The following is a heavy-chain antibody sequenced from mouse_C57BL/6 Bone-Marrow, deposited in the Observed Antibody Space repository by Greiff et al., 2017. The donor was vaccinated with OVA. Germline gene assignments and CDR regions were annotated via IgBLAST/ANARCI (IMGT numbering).Heavy chain of an antibody. Sequence: EVKLQESGPGLVKPSQSLSLTCSVTGYSITSGYYWNWIRQFPGNKLEWMGYISYDGSNNYNPSLKNRISLTRDTSKNQFFLKLNSVTTEDTATYYCARIYYGSSYVGRNAMDYWGQGTSVTVSS. CDR2: ISYDGSN. D-gene: IGHD1-1*01. CDR3: ARIYYGSSYVGRNAMDY. J-gene: IGHJ4*01. V-gene: IGHV3-6*01. CDR1: GYSITSGYY.